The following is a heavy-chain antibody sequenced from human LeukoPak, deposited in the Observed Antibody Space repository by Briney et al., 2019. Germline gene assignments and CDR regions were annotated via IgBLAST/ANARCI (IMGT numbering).Heavy chain of an antibody. D-gene: IGHD2-21*01. CDR2: IYYSGTT. CDR3: ARDQAIPHAFDI. Sequence: PSETLSLTCTVSGGSISNYYWSWIRQPPGKGLEWIGYIYYSGTTNYNPSLKSRVTMSVDTSKNQFSLKLSSVTAADTAVYYCARDQAIPHAFDIWGQGTMVTVSS. V-gene: IGHV4-59*12. CDR1: GGSISNYY. J-gene: IGHJ3*02.